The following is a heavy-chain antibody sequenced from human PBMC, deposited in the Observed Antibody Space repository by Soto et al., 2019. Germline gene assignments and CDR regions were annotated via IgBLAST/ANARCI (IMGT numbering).Heavy chain of an antibody. Sequence: EVQLVESGGGLVQPGGSLRLSCAASGFTFSSYSMNWVRQAPGKGLEWVSYISSSSSTIYDADSVKGRFTISRDNAKNSLYLQMNSLRAEDTAVYYCARDGYSSSWDKWFDPWGQGTLVTVSS. V-gene: IGHV3-48*01. CDR2: ISSSSSTI. D-gene: IGHD6-13*01. CDR3: ARDGYSSSWDKWFDP. CDR1: GFTFSSYS. J-gene: IGHJ5*02.